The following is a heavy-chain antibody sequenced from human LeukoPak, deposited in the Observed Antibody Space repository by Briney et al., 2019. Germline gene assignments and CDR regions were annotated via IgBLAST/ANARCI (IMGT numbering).Heavy chain of an antibody. Sequence: PSETLSLTCTVSGGSISSGGYYWSWIRQHPGKGLEWIGYIYYSGSTYYNPSLKSRVTISVDTSKNQFSLKLSSVTAADMAVYYCARDSLPASSRPWNWFDPWGQGTMVTVSS. CDR1: GGSISSGGYY. J-gene: IGHJ5*02. CDR2: IYYSGST. V-gene: IGHV4-31*03. CDR3: ARDSLPASSRPWNWFDP.